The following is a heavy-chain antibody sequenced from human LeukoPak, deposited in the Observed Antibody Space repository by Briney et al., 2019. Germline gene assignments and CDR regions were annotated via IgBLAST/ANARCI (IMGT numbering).Heavy chain of an antibody. Sequence: SETLSLTCTVSGYSISSGYYWGWIRQPPGKGLEWIGYIYHTGSTYHNPSLKSRVTISVDTSKNQFSLSLSSVTAAGTAVYYCARPGLRGAFDVWGQGTMVTVSS. CDR2: IYHTGST. D-gene: IGHD3-16*01. CDR1: GYSISSGYY. V-gene: IGHV4-38-2*02. CDR3: ARPGLRGAFDV. J-gene: IGHJ3*01.